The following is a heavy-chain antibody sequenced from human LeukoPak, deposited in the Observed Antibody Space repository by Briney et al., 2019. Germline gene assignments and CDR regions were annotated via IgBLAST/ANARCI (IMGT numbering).Heavy chain of an antibody. V-gene: IGHV3-21*01. CDR2: ISSSSSYI. D-gene: IGHD6-13*01. CDR3: ARRFGSSSQYYFDY. CDR1: GFTFSSYG. J-gene: IGHJ4*02. Sequence: GRSLRLSCAASGFTFSSYGMHWVRQAPGKGLEWVSSISSSSSYIYYADSVKGRFTISRDNAKNSLYLQMNSLRTEDTAVCYCARRFGSSSQYYFDYWGQGTLVTVSS.